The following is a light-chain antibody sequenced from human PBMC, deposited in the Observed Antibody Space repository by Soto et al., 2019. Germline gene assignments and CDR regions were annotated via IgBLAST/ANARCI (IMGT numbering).Light chain of an antibody. CDR1: QSISTW. J-gene: IGKJ1*01. V-gene: IGKV1-12*01. Sequence: DIQMTQSPSTLSASVGDSFTITCRSSQSISTWLAWYQQKPGKAPKLLIYAASSLQSGVPSRFSGSGSGTHFTLTISSLQPEDFATYYCQQANSFPPWTFGQGTKVDI. CDR3: QQANSFPPWT. CDR2: AAS.